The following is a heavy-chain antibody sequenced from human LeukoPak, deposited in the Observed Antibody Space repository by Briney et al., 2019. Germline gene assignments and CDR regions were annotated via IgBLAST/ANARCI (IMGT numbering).Heavy chain of an antibody. J-gene: IGHJ5*02. D-gene: IGHD2-2*01. CDR3: ARDYCTSSTCHNGFDP. Sequence: SETLSLTCTVSGGSISSSSYYWGWIRQPPGKGLEWIGSIYYSGSTYYNPSLKSRVTISVDTSKNQFSLKLSSVTAADTAVYYCARDYCTSSTCHNGFDPWGQGTLVTVSS. CDR2: IYYSGST. V-gene: IGHV4-39*02. CDR1: GGSISSSSYY.